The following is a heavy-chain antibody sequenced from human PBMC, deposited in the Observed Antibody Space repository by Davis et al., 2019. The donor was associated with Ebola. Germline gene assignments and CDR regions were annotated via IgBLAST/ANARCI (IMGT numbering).Heavy chain of an antibody. D-gene: IGHD5-12*01. Sequence: GESLKISCAASGFTVSSNYMSWVRQAPGKGLEWVSVIYSGGSTYYADSVKGRFTISRDNSKNTLYLQMNSLRAEDTAVYYCARGPQYSGYDYFDYWGQGTLVTVSS. J-gene: IGHJ4*02. V-gene: IGHV3-53*01. CDR1: GFTVSSNY. CDR2: IYSGGST. CDR3: ARGPQYSGYDYFDY.